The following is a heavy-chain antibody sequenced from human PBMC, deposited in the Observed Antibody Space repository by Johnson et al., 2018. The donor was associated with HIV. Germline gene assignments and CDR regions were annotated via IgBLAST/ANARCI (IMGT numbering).Heavy chain of an antibody. Sequence: MQLVESGGGLVKPGGSLRLSCAASGFIFSNAWMSWVRQAPGKGLEWVSGINWNGGSTGYADSVKGRFTISRDNSKNTLYLQMNSLRAEYTAVYYCARGGGSYDAGDAFDIWGQGTMVTVSS. CDR1: GFIFSNAW. V-gene: IGHV3-66*01. CDR3: ARGGGSYDAGDAFDI. D-gene: IGHD1-26*01. J-gene: IGHJ3*02. CDR2: INWNGGST.